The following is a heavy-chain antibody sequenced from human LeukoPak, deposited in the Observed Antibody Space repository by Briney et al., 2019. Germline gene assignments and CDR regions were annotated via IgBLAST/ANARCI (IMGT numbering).Heavy chain of an antibody. CDR1: GYTFTSYH. D-gene: IGHD3-22*01. CDR3: ATSNYYDSSGYY. CDR2: INPSGGST. J-gene: IGHJ4*02. V-gene: IGHV1-46*01. Sequence: GASVKVSCKASGYTFTSYHLHWVRQAPGQGLEWMGIINPSGGSTSYAQKFQGRVTMTRDMSTSTVYMELSSLRSEDTAVYYCATSNYYDSSGYYWGQGTLVTVSS.